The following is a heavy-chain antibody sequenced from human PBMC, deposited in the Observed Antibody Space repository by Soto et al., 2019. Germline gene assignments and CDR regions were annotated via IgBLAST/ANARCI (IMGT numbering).Heavy chain of an antibody. CDR1: EYSFTSYW. CDR2: IYPGDSDT. Sequence: GESLKISCKGSEYSFTSYWIGWVRQMPGKGLERMGIIYPGDSDTRYSPSFQGQVTISADKSISTAYLQWSSLKASDTAMYYCARSLLVPAAMFDYWGQGTLVTVSS. D-gene: IGHD2-2*01. CDR3: ARSLLVPAAMFDY. J-gene: IGHJ4*02. V-gene: IGHV5-51*01.